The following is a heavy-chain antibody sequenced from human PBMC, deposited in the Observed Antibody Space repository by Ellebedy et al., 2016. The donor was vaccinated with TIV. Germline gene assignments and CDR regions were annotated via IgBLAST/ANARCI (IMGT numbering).Heavy chain of an antibody. J-gene: IGHJ4*02. CDR1: GFIVSATY. CDR3: ARDSGFGVDTPY. V-gene: IGHV3-53*01. Sequence: GGSLRLXCAASGFIVSATYMSWVRQALGKGLEWVSIIYPDDRTFYAGFARGRFSISRDKSKNTLYLQMNSLRADDTAVYYCARDSGFGVDTPYWGQGTPVTVSS. D-gene: IGHD3-3*01. CDR2: IYPDDRT.